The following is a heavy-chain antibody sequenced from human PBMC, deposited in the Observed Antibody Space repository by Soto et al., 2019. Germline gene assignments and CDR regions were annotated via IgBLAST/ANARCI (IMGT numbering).Heavy chain of an antibody. J-gene: IGHJ6*02. D-gene: IGHD3-10*01. Sequence: QVQLVQSGAEVKKPGSSVKVSCKASGGTFSSYAISWVRQAPGQGLEWMGGFIPIFGAADYAQNFQGRVTLAADESTSTAYMELSSLRSEDTAVDYCASPRANDYYNGMDVWGQGTTVTVSS. V-gene: IGHV1-69*12. CDR1: GGTFSSYA. CDR2: FIPIFGAA. CDR3: ASPRANDYYNGMDV.